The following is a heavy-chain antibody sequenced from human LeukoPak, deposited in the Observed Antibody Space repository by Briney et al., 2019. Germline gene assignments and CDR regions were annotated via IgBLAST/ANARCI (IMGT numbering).Heavy chain of an antibody. CDR1: GYSFTNYG. CDR2: ISGYNANA. CDR3: ARVGRGCSSIRCYWEDWFDP. J-gene: IGHJ5*02. Sequence: GASVKVSCKASGYSFTNYGITWIREAPGQGPEWLGWISGYNANAHYAQNVQGRDTLTTDTSTNTAYMELRGLTSDDTAMYYCARVGRGCSSIRCYWEDWFDPWGQGTLVIVSS. D-gene: IGHD2-2*01. V-gene: IGHV1-18*01.